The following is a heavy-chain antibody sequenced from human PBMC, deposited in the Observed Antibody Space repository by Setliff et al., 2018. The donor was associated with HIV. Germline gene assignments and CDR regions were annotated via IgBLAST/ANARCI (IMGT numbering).Heavy chain of an antibody. D-gene: IGHD1-1*01. CDR3: ARGSDTTGSPPELDP. J-gene: IGHJ5*02. Sequence: GGSLRLSCAASGFTFSRYSMNWVRQAPGKGLEWVSYISSDGSTTNYADSVKGRFTISRDNAKNTLDLQMYSLRAEDTAVYYCARGSDTTGSPPELDPWGQGTLVTVSS. CDR1: GFTFSRYS. CDR2: ISSDGSTT. V-gene: IGHV3-48*04.